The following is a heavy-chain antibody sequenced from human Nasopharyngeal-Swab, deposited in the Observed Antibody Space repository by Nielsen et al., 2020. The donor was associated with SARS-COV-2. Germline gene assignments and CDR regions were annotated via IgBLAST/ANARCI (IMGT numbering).Heavy chain of an antibody. V-gene: IGHV5-51*01. J-gene: IGHJ3*02. CDR3: ARLPMRAASGRGAFDI. CDR1: GYNFATYW. D-gene: IGHD6-13*01. CDR2: IYPGDSDT. Sequence: KVSCKASGYNFATYWIGWVRQMLGEGLRWMGLIYPGDSDTRYSPSLQGQVTISADRSITTAYLQWSSLKASDTAMYYCARLPMRAASGRGAFDIWGQGTMVTVSS.